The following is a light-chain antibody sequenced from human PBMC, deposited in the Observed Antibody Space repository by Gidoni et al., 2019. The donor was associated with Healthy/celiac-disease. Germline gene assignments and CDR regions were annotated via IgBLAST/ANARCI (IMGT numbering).Light chain of an antibody. J-gene: IGLJ1*01. V-gene: IGLV3-1*01. CDR3: QAWDSSTANV. CDR2: QDS. Sequence: SYELTQSPSVSVSPGQTASITCTGDKLGDKYACWYQQKPGQSPVLVIYQDSKLPSGIPERFSGSNSGNTATLTISGTQAMDEADYYCQAWDSSTANVFGTGTKVTVL. CDR1: KLGDKY.